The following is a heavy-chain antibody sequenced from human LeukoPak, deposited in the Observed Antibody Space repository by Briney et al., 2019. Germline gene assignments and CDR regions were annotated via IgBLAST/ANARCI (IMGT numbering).Heavy chain of an antibody. J-gene: IGHJ3*02. CDR1: GGSINNYY. Sequence: SETLSLTCTVSGGSINNYYWSWIRQPPGKGLEWIGYIYYRGSTNYNPSLKSRVTFSVDTSKNQFSLNLRSVTAADTAVYYCARGRTIFGVVNDAFDIWGQGTMVTVSS. CDR3: ARGRTIFGVVNDAFDI. D-gene: IGHD3-3*01. CDR2: IYYRGST. V-gene: IGHV4-59*01.